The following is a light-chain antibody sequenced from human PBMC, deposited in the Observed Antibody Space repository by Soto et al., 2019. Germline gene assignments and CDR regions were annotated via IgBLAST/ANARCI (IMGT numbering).Light chain of an antibody. CDR3: QQYSSYWT. CDR2: KAS. V-gene: IGKV1-5*03. J-gene: IGKJ1*01. Sequence: DMQMTQSPSTLPASVGDRVTITGRASQSISTWFAWYQQKPGKAPNLLIYKASYLASGVPSRFSGGGSGTEFTLTISSLQPDDFATYYCQQYSSYWTFGQGTKVDIK. CDR1: QSISTW.